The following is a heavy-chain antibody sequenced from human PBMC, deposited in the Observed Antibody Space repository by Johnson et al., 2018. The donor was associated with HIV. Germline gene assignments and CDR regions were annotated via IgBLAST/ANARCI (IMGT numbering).Heavy chain of an antibody. V-gene: IGHV3-64*01. CDR2: ISSYGDST. CDR1: GFTFSSYA. D-gene: IGHD4-23*01. CDR3: ARVGGGNSLNDAFDI. J-gene: IGHJ3*02. Sequence: VQLVESGGGLVQPGGSLRLSCAASGFTFSSYAMHWVRQAPGKGLEYVSAISSYGDSTYYANSVKDRFTISRDNSKNTLYLQLGSLRAEDMAVYYCARVGGGNSLNDAFDIWGQGTMVTVSS.